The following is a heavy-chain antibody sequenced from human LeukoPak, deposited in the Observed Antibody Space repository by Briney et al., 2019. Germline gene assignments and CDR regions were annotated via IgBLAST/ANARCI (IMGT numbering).Heavy chain of an antibody. CDR1: GYSFTSYW. D-gene: IGHD3-3*01. V-gene: IGHV5-51*01. J-gene: IGHJ3*02. Sequence: GESLKISCKGSGYSFTSYWIGWVRQMPGKGLEWMGIIYPGDSDTRYSPSFQGQVTISADKSISTAYLQWSSLKASDTAMYYCARSSDFWSGPKAAFDIWGQGTMVTVSS. CDR2: IYPGDSDT. CDR3: ARSSDFWSGPKAAFDI.